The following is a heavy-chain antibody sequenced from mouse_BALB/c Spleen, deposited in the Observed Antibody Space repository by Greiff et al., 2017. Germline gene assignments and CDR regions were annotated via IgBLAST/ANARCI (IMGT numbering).Heavy chain of an antibody. D-gene: IGHD1-1*01. Sequence: VQLKESGPGLVAPSQSLSITCTVSGFSLTSYGVHWVRQPPGKGLEWLGVIWAGGSTNYNSALMSRLSISKDNSKSQVFLKMNSLQTDDTAMYYCARIITTVGDAMDYWGQGTSVTVSS. CDR1: GFSLTSYG. CDR3: ARIITTVGDAMDY. V-gene: IGHV2-9*02. J-gene: IGHJ4*01. CDR2: IWAGGST.